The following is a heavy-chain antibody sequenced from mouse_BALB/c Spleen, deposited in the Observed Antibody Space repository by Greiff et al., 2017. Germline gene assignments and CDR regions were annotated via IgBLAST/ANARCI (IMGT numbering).Heavy chain of an antibody. V-gene: IGHV5-12-1*01. CDR3: LYAMDY. CDR2: ISSGGGST. J-gene: IGHJ4*01. Sequence: EVQLVESGGGLVKPGGSLKLSCAASGFAFSSYDMSWVRQTPEKRLEWVAYISSGGGSTYYPDTVKGRFTISRDNAKNTLYLQMSSLKSEDTAMYYCLYAMDYWGQGTSVTVSS. CDR1: GFAFSSYD.